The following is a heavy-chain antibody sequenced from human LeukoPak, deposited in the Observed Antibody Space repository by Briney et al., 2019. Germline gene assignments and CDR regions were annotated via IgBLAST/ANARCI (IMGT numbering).Heavy chain of an antibody. Sequence: GASVKVSCKASGYTFTGHYIHWVRQAPGQGLEWMGWINPNSGGTNYAQKFQGRVTMTRDTSISTAYMDLSRLRSDDTAVYYCARGSIVGATFDYFDYWGQGTLVTVSS. J-gene: IGHJ4*02. CDR3: ARGSIVGATFDYFDY. V-gene: IGHV1-2*02. CDR2: INPNSGGT. D-gene: IGHD1-26*01. CDR1: GYTFTGHY.